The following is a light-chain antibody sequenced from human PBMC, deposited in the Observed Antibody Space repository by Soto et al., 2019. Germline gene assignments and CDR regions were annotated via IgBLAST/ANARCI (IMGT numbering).Light chain of an antibody. J-gene: IGKJ1*01. Sequence: AIQMTQSPSSLSASVGDRVTITCRASQGIRNDLGWYQQKPGKAPKLLIYAASSLQSGVPSRFSGSGSGTDFTLTISSLQHEDFATYYCLQDYNYSWTFGQGTKVEIK. CDR2: AAS. V-gene: IGKV1-6*01. CDR1: QGIRND. CDR3: LQDYNYSWT.